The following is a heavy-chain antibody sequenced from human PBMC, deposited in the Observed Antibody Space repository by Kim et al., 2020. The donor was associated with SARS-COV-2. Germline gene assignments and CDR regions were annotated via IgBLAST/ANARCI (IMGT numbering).Heavy chain of an antibody. D-gene: IGHD3-22*01. CDR1: GGSISSSSYY. V-gene: IGHV4-39*01. CDR2: IYYSGST. Sequence: SETLSLTCTVSGGSISSSSYYWGWIRQPPGKGLEWIGSIYYSGSTYYNPSLKSRVTISVDTSKNQFSLKLSSVTAADTAVYYCARHGLAYDSSGYQIDYWGQRTLVTVSS. J-gene: IGHJ4*02. CDR3: ARHGLAYDSSGYQIDY.